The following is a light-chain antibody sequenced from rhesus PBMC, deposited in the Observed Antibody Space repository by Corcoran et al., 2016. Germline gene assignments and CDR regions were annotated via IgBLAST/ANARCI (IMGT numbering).Light chain of an antibody. CDR2: AVS. Sequence: QAAPTQTPSVSGSPGQSVTISCTGTSSDVGAYNYVSWYQQHPGKAPNVMIYAVSTRPSGVSDRFSGSKSGNTASLTISGLQAEDEADYYCCSYTSTHTFIFGGGTRLTVL. V-gene: IGLV2S7*01. J-gene: IGLJ1*01. CDR1: SSDVGAYNY. CDR3: CSYTSTHTFI.